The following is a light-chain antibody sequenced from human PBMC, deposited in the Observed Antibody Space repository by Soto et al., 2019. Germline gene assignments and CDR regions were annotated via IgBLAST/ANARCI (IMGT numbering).Light chain of an antibody. CDR2: GAS. Sequence: EIVLTQSPGTLSLSPGERATLSCRASQSVTQNFLAWYQQRPGQSPRLLIYGASNRAAGIPDRFSGSGSGTDFSLTISRLEPDDFAVYYCQQFVSSPLTFGGGTNVEIK. J-gene: IGKJ4*01. CDR1: QSVTQNF. V-gene: IGKV3-20*01. CDR3: QQFVSSPLT.